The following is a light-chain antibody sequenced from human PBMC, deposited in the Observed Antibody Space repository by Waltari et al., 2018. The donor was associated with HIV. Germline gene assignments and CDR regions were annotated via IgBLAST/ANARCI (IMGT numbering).Light chain of an antibody. CDR2: GAS. J-gene: IGKJ1*01. CDR1: QSGSNN. CDR3: QQYNNLPPIWT. Sequence: DIVLTHSPATLSVSPGESATLSCRARQSGSNNFAWYQQEPGQAPRLIIYGASTRATGNPARFSGSGSGTEYTLNNSSQQCEDCGVYYCQQYNNLPPIWTFGEGTKVEMK. V-gene: IGKV3-15*01.